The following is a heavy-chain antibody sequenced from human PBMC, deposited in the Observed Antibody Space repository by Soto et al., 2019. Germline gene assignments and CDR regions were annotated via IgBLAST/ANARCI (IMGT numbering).Heavy chain of an antibody. CDR3: VREVRPAMVDFDF. CDR2: ISGRSDYI. Sequence: EVQLVESGGGLVQPGGSLRLSCAASGFTFNSFNLNWVRQAPGKGLEWVSSISGRSDYIYYADSVKGRFTISRDNAKSSLNLQMNSLRAEDTAVYYCVREVRPAMVDFDFCGQGTLVTVSS. V-gene: IGHV3-21*01. D-gene: IGHD5-18*01. J-gene: IGHJ4*02. CDR1: GFTFNSFN.